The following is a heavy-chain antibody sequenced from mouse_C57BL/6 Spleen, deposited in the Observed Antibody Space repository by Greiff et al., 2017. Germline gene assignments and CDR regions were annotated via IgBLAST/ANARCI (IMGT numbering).Heavy chain of an antibody. J-gene: IGHJ2*01. Sequence: QVQLQQSGAELAKPGASVKLSCKASGFTINGYTMHWVKQRPGQGLEWIGYINPGEGETKYNQKFKDKATLTADKSSSTAYMQLSSLTSEDFAFYYCVRGTKDDWGQGTTLTVSS. D-gene: IGHD3-3*01. CDR3: VRGTKDD. CDR2: INPGEGET. CDR1: GFTINGYT. V-gene: IGHV1-4*01.